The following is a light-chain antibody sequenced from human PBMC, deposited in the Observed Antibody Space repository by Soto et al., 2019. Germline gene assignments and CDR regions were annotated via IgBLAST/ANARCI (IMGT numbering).Light chain of an antibody. CDR3: QLYNNWPIT. V-gene: IGKV3-15*01. J-gene: IGKJ5*01. CDR1: QSVSSD. CDR2: GAS. Sequence: ELVMTQSPATLSVSPGERATLSCRASQSVSSDLAWYHQKPGQAPRLLIYGASTRATGIPGRFSGSGSGTEFTLTISILQSEDFAVYFCQLYNNWPITFGQGTRLEI.